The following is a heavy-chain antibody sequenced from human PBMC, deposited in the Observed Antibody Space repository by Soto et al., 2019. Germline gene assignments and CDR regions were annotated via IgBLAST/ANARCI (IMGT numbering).Heavy chain of an antibody. V-gene: IGHV1-69*02. J-gene: IGHJ3*02. Sequence: ASVKVSCKASGGTFSSYTISWVRQAPGQGLEWMGRIIPILGIANYAQKFQGRVTMTEDTSTDTAYTELSSLRSEDTAVYYCARPSGGDSKTYDAFDIWGQGTMVTVSS. CDR2: IIPILGIA. CDR3: ARPSGGDSKTYDAFDI. CDR1: GGTFSSYT. D-gene: IGHD4-17*01.